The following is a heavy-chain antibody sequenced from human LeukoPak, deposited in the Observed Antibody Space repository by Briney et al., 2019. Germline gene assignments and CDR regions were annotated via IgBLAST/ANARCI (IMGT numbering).Heavy chain of an antibody. J-gene: IGHJ3*02. Sequence: SETLSLTCTVSGGSISSSSYYWGWIRQPPGKGLEWIGSIYYSGSTYYNPSLKSRVTISVDTSKNQFSLKLSSVTAADTAVYYCARQPRSGWHLDAFDIWGQGTMVTVSS. D-gene: IGHD6-19*01. CDR1: GGSISSSSYY. V-gene: IGHV4-39*01. CDR3: ARQPRSGWHLDAFDI. CDR2: IYYSGST.